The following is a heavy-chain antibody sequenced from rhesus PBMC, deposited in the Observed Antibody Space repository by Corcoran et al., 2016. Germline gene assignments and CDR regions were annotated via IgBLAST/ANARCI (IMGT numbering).Heavy chain of an antibody. Sequence: QVPLQESGPGLVTPLEPLALTCIVSACSISSKSLRWIRHQPGVGRAWVGDIYGSGISNNANPSLRSRVTLSVYTSKSQFSLKRSSVTAADTAVYYCARGPRWSRAYYGLDSWGQGVVVTVSS. CDR2: IYGSGISN. V-gene: IGHV4S11*01. D-gene: IGHD2-39*02. CDR3: ARGPRWSRAYYGLDS. CDR1: ACSISSKS. J-gene: IGHJ6*01.